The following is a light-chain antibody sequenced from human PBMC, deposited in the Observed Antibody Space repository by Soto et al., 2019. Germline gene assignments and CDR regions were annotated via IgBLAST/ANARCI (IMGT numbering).Light chain of an antibody. CDR2: AAD. CDR1: QSISTY. CDR3: QLSYSFPYT. V-gene: IGKV1-39*01. J-gene: IGKJ2*01. Sequence: IQMTQSPSSLSASVGDRVTITCRASQSISTYLNWYQQKPGKAPKILIYAADTLQSGVPSRFSGPGSGTDLLLTISRLQTVHFATYNCQLSYSFPYTFGQGTKVDI.